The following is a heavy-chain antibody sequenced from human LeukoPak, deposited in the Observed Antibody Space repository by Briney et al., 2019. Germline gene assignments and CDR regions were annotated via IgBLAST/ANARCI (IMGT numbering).Heavy chain of an antibody. Sequence: PGGSLRLSCAASGLTFSTQAMSWVRQAPGKGLEWVSSISDSSSGIYYADSVKGLFTISRDNSKSTLFLDMNSLRVEDTAIYYCANSYYNFWSGFANWGQGTLVSVSS. CDR3: ANSYYNFWSGFAN. CDR2: ISDSSSGI. J-gene: IGHJ4*02. V-gene: IGHV3-23*01. CDR1: GLTFSTQA. D-gene: IGHD3-3*01.